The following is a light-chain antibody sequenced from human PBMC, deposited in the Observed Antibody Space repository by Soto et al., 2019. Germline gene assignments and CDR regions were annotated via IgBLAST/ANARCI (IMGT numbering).Light chain of an antibody. Sequence: QSALTQPASVSGSPGQSITISCTGTSSDVGGYNYVSWYQQHPGKAPKLMIYDVSNRPSGVSDRFSCSKSGNTASLTISGLQADDEVDYYCSSYTSSSTSVVFGGGTKLTVL. J-gene: IGLJ2*01. CDR1: SSDVGGYNY. V-gene: IGLV2-14*01. CDR2: DVS. CDR3: SSYTSSSTSVV.